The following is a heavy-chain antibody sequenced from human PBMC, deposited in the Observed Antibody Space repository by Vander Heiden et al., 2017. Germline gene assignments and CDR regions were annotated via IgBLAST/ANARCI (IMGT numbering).Heavy chain of an antibody. Sequence: QVQLVQSGAEVKKPGSSVKVSCKASGGTFSSYAISWVRQSPGQGLEWMGGIIPIFGTANYAQKFQGRVTMTADESTSTAYMELSSLRSEETAVYYCAREVRGYSYGTRYYYYGMDVWGQGTTVTVSS. CDR1: GGTFSSYA. J-gene: IGHJ6*02. V-gene: IGHV1-69*01. D-gene: IGHD5-18*01. CDR3: AREVRGYSYGTRYYYYGMDV. CDR2: IIPIFGTA.